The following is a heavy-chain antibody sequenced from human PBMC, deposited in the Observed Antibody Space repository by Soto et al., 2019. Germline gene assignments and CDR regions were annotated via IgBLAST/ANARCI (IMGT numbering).Heavy chain of an antibody. CDR2: ISYDGSNK. D-gene: IGHD6-19*01. V-gene: IGHV3-30*18. CDR3: AKDQWLGDY. CDR1: GFTFSSYG. J-gene: IGHJ4*02. Sequence: QVQLVESGGGVVQPGRSLSLSCEASGFTFSSYGMHWVRQAPGKGLEWVAVISYDGSNKYYADSVKGRFTISRDNSKNTLYLQMNSLRAEDTAVYYCAKDQWLGDYWGQGTLVTVSS.